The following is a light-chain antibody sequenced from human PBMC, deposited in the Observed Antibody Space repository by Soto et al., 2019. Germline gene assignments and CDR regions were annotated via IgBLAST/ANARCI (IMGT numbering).Light chain of an antibody. CDR3: QQSYSTPQT. Sequence: DIQMTQSPATLSGSVGDRVTITCRASQTISSWLAWYQQKPGKAPKLLIYKASTLKSGVPSRFSGSGSGTEFTLTISSLQPEDFATYYCQQSYSTPQTFGGGTRWIS. V-gene: IGKV1-5*03. CDR2: KAS. J-gene: IGKJ4*01. CDR1: QTISSW.